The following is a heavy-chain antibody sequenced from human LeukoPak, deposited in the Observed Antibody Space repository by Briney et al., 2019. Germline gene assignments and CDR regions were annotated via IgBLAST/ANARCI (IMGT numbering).Heavy chain of an antibody. CDR1: GYTFTSYG. CDR3: ARASVVPAATRLNWFDP. Sequence: GASVKVSCKASGYTFTSYGISWVRQAPGQGLEWMGWISAYNGNTNYAQKLQGRVTMTTDTSTSTAYMELRSLRSDDTAVYYCARASVVPAATRLNWFDPWGQGTLVTVSS. V-gene: IGHV1-18*01. J-gene: IGHJ5*02. D-gene: IGHD2-2*01. CDR2: ISAYNGNT.